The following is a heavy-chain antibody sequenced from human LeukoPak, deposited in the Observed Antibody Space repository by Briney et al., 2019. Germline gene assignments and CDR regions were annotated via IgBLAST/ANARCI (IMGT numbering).Heavy chain of an antibody. V-gene: IGHV4-4*02. D-gene: IGHD6-19*01. CDR2: IYQSGIT. CDR1: ADSITSGNY. CDR3: ARDPRPRGGWFYFDY. J-gene: IGHJ4*02. Sequence: SETLSLTCGVSADSITSGNYWNWVRQPPGKGLEWIGDIYQSGITNYNPSLKSPVTMSVDKSKNEFSLKLDSVTAADTAVYYCARDPRPRGGWFYFDYWGQGILVTVSS.